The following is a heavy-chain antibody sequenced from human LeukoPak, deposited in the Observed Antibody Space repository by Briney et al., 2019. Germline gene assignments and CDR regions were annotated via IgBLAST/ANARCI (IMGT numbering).Heavy chain of an antibody. CDR3: ARDPPPPYYYDSSGYYPDY. J-gene: IGHJ4*02. D-gene: IGHD3-22*01. Sequence: GRSLRLSCAASGFTFSSYAMHWVRQAPGKGLEWVAVISYDGSNKYYADSVKGRFTISRDNSKNTLYLQMNSLRAEDTAVYYCARDPPPPYYYDSSGYYPDYWGQGTLVTVSS. CDR2: ISYDGSNK. CDR1: GFTFSSYA. V-gene: IGHV3-30-3*01.